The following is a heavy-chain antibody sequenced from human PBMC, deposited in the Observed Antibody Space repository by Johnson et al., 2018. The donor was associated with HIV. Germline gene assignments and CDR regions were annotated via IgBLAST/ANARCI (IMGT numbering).Heavy chain of an antibody. J-gene: IGHJ3*01. CDR1: GFTFSSYA. CDR2: ISYDGSNK. V-gene: IGHV3-30-3*01. D-gene: IGHD6-6*01. CDR3: ARVQIAARWSDALHF. Sequence: QVQLVESGGGVVQPGRSLRLSCAASGFTFSSYAMHWVRQAPGKGLEWVAVISYDGSNKYYADSVKGRFTISRDNSKNTLYLVMNRLRPEDTAVYYCARVQIAARWSDALHFWGQGTKVTVSS.